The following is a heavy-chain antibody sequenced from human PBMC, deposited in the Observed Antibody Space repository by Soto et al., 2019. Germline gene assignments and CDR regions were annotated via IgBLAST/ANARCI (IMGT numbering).Heavy chain of an antibody. D-gene: IGHD3-10*02. CDR2: IYSGGST. J-gene: IGHJ3*02. V-gene: IGHV3-53*01. CDR1: GFTVSSNY. Sequence: GGSLRLSCAASGFTVSSNYMSWVRQAPGKGLEWVSVIYSGGSTYYADSVKGRFTISRDNSKNTLYLQMKSLRAEDTAVYYCARAKLRGMLGAFDNWGQGTMVTVS. CDR3: ARAKLRGMLGAFDN.